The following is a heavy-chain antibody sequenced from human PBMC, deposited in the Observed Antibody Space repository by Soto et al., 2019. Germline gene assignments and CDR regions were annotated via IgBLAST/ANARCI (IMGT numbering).Heavy chain of an antibody. CDR2: INSDGSST. D-gene: IGHD1-1*01. CDR3: ARGFTNEDYYYYGMDV. V-gene: IGHV3-74*02. J-gene: IGHJ6*02. Sequence: VQLVESGGGLVKSGGSLRLSCAASGFTFSDYWMHWVRQAPGKGLVWVSRINSDGSSTSYADSVKGRFTISRDNAKNTLYLQMNSLRAEDTAVYYCARGFTNEDYYYYGMDVWGQGTTVTVSS. CDR1: GFTFSDYW.